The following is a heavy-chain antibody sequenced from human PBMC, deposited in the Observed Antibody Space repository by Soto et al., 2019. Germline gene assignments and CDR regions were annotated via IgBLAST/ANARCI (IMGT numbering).Heavy chain of an antibody. CDR1: GGSMSRYY. CDR3: ARDVRPTGLAFFDL. J-gene: IGHJ2*01. V-gene: IGHV4-59*01. D-gene: IGHD1-1*01. Sequence: QVQLQESGPGLLKPSETLSLTCSFSGGSMSRYYWSWIRQPPGKGLEWIGNIHQSGSTNYNASLKSRVTISIETSKSDFSLHLTSVTAADTAVYYCARDVRPTGLAFFDLWGRGTRVTVSS. CDR2: IHQSGST.